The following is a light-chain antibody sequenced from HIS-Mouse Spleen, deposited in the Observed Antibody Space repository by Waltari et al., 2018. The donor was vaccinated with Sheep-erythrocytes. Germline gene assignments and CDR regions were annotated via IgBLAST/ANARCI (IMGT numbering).Light chain of an antibody. V-gene: IGLV2-14*01. CDR1: SRDVGCYNS. CDR2: EVS. Sequence: QSALTQPASVSGSPGQSITISCTGTSRDVGCYNSVSWYQQHPGKAPKLMIYEVSNRPSGVSNRFSGSKSGNTASLTISGLQAEDEADYYCSSYTSSSTLVVFGGGTKLTVL. CDR3: SSYTSSSTLVV. J-gene: IGLJ2*01.